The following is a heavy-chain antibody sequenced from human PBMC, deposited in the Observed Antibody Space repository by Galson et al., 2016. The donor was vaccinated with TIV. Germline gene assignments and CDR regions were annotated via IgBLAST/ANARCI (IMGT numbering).Heavy chain of an antibody. D-gene: IGHD6-6*01. Sequence: SVKVSCKASGGPFLSYSINWVRQAPGQGLEWMGRIIPVSDMASYAQKFQGRVTIIADKSTRTAYMELSSLRFEDTAVYFCASQYRSSHNLGVMDVWGQGTTVTVSS. CDR2: IIPVSDMA. CDR3: ASQYRSSHNLGVMDV. CDR1: GGPFLSYS. V-gene: IGHV1-69*02. J-gene: IGHJ6*02.